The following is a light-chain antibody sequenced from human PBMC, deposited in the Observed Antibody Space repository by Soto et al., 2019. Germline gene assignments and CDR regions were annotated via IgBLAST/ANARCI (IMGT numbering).Light chain of an antibody. CDR2: SAS. J-gene: IGKJ2*01. Sequence: EVVMTQSPATLSVSPGDRATFSCRASQNVDTNVAWYQQKPGQAPRLLVHSASTRATGIPTRFTGIGSGTDFTLTISGLQSDDFAVYYCQQYYNWPPYTFGQGTKLQIK. CDR1: QNVDTN. CDR3: QQYYNWPPYT. V-gene: IGKV3-15*01.